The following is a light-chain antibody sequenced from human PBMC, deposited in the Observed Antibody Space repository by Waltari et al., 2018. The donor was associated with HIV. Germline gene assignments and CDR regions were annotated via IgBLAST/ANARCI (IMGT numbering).Light chain of an antibody. CDR1: RSDIGLYKL. Sequence: ALTPPASASWSPAQPITTSCSGTRSDIGLYKLVTWYRQHPGEAPQLMIFGVDTRPLGVPDRFSGSKSGNTASLTISTLQPEDEGDYYCSSYVNSDTLVFGGGTKLTVL. J-gene: IGLJ3*02. V-gene: IGLV2-14*03. CDR2: GVD. CDR3: SSYVNSDTLV.